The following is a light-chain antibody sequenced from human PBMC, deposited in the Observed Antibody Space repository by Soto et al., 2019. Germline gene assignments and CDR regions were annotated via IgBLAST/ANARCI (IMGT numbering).Light chain of an antibody. CDR2: DAS. CDR3: QQYPGT. J-gene: IGKJ2*01. V-gene: IGKV1-5*01. CDR1: QSISSW. Sequence: DIPMTQSPSTLSASVGDRVTITCRASQSISSWLAWYQQKPGKAPKLLIYDASSLESGVPSRFSGSGSGTEFTLTISSLQPDDFATYYCQQYPGTFGQGTKLEIK.